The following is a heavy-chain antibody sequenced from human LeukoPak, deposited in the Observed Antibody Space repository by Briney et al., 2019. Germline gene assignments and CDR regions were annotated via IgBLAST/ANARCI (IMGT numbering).Heavy chain of an antibody. D-gene: IGHD2-2*02. CDR2: INHSGST. CDR3: ATWTACSSTSCYIRNY. V-gene: IGHV4-34*01. Sequence: SETLSLTCAVYGGSFSGYYWSWIRQPPGKGLEWIGEINHSGSTNYNPSLKSRVTISVDTSKNQFSLKLSSVTAADTAVYYCATWTACSSTSCYIRNYWGQGTLVTVSS. J-gene: IGHJ4*02. CDR1: GGSFSGYY.